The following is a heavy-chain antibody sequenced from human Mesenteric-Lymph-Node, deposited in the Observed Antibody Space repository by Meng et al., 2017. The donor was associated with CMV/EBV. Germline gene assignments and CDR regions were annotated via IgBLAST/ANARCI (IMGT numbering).Heavy chain of an antibody. Sequence: ASVKVSCKASEYTFIDYYMHWVRQAPGQGLEWMGWISAYNGNTNYAQKLQGRVTMTTDTSTSTAYMELRSLRSDDTAVYYCARVDYDILTGYYNVNYWGQGTLVTVSS. J-gene: IGHJ4*02. D-gene: IGHD3-9*01. CDR3: ARVDYDILTGYYNVNY. V-gene: IGHV1-18*01. CDR2: ISAYNGNT. CDR1: EYTFIDYY.